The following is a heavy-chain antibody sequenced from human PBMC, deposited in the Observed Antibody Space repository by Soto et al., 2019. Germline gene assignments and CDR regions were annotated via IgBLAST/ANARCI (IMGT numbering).Heavy chain of an antibody. D-gene: IGHD3-3*01. CDR2: IYYSGST. CDR1: GGSISSSSYY. J-gene: IGHJ4*02. Sequence: SETLSLTCTVSGGSISSSSYYWGWIRQPPGKGLEWIGSIYYSGSTYYNPSLKSRVTISVDTSKNQFSLKLSSVTAADTAVYYCAGETITIFGVVSFDYWGQGTLVTVSS. V-gene: IGHV4-39*02. CDR3: AGETITIFGVVSFDY.